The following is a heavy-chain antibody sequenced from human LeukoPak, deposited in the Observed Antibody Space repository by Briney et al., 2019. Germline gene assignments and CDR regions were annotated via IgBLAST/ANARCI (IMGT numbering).Heavy chain of an antibody. CDR3: VRHVSTNTGYFDS. J-gene: IGHJ4*02. CDR1: GASINSHNYY. D-gene: IGHD5-24*01. CDR2: VYYDGTS. Sequence: SETLSLTCTVSGASINSHNYYWGWIRQTPGKGLEWIGSVYYDGTSYSDPSLKTRAAVFVDTSRDQFSLDLSFVTAADTALYYCVRHVSTNTGYFDSRGQGTVVSVS. V-gene: IGHV4-39*01.